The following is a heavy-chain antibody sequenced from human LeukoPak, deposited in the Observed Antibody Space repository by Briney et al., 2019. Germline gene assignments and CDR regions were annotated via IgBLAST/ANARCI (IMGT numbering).Heavy chain of an antibody. CDR1: GYTFTDYY. Sequence: ASVKVSCKASGYTFTDYYMHWVRQAPGQGLEWMGWINPNSGGTNYAQKFQGRVAMTRDTSISTAYMELSRLRSDDTAVYYCASGFMGYDRSGYYDDAFDIWGQGTMVTVSS. CDR3: ASGFMGYDRSGYYDDAFDI. CDR2: INPNSGGT. V-gene: IGHV1-2*02. D-gene: IGHD3-22*01. J-gene: IGHJ3*02.